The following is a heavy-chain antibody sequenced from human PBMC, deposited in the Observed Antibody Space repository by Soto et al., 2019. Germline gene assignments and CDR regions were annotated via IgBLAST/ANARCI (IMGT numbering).Heavy chain of an antibody. CDR3: AGLYDILTGFDY. J-gene: IGHJ4*02. CDR1: GGSISSYY. D-gene: IGHD3-9*01. V-gene: IGHV4-59*08. Sequence: SETLSLTCTVSGGSISSYYWSWIRQPPGKGLEWIGSIYYSGSTNYNPSLKSRVTISVDTSKKQLPLMLSPVTAADTAVYYGAGLYDILTGFDYWGQGTLVTVSS. CDR2: IYYSGST.